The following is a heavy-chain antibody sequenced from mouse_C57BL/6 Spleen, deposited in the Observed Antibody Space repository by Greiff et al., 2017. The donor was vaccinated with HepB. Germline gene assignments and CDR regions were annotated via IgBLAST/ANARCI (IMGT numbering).Heavy chain of an antibody. CDR1: GYTFTDYY. CDR3: ARWGYYGNYDAMDY. J-gene: IGHJ4*01. V-gene: IGHV1-26*01. Sequence: EVQLQQSGPELVKPGASVKISCKASGYTFTDYYMNWVKQSHGKSLEWIGDINPNNGGTSYNQKFKGKATLTVDKSSSTAYMELRSLTSEDSAVYYCARWGYYGNYDAMDYWGQGTSVTVSS. CDR2: INPNNGGT. D-gene: IGHD2-1*01.